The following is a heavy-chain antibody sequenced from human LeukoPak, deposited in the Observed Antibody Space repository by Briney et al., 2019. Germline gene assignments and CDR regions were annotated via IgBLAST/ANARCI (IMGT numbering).Heavy chain of an antibody. CDR2: INHSGST. J-gene: IGHJ4*02. CDR3: ARGLGTRLYFDY. V-gene: IGHV4-39*07. Sequence: SETLSLTCTVSGGVITSDTYYWGWIRQPPGKGLEWIGEINHSGSTNYNPSLKSRVTISVDTSKNQFSLKLSSVTAADTAVYYCARGLGTRLYFDYWGQGTLVTVSS. CDR1: GGVITSDTYY. D-gene: IGHD3-16*01.